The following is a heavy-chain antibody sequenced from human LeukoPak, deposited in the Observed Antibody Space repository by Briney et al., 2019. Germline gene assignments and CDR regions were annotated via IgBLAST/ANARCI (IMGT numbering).Heavy chain of an antibody. CDR1: GFTFSTNG. CDR2: ISYDEKTK. J-gene: IGHJ4*02. V-gene: IGHV3-30*18. D-gene: IGHD2-15*01. Sequence: PGRSLRLSCAASGFTFSTNGMHWVRQAPGKGLEWVAVISYDEKTKYYADSVKGRFTISRDNSRNTLYLQMNSLRAEDTAVYYCAKEYCGGGRCNDDLFDYWGQGTLVTVSS. CDR3: AKEYCGGGRCNDDLFDY.